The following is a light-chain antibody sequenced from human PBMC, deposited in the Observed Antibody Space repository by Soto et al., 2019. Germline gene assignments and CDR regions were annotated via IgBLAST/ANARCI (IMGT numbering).Light chain of an antibody. CDR2: AAS. CDR3: QQYKSRRT. CDR1: QGISSW. Sequence: DIQMTQSPSSVSASVGDRVTITFRASQGISSWLAWYQQKPGKAPNLLIYAASSLHSGVPSRFSGSGSGTEFTLTISSLQPDDSATYYCQQYKSRRTFGQGTKVDIK. V-gene: IGKV1-12*01. J-gene: IGKJ1*01.